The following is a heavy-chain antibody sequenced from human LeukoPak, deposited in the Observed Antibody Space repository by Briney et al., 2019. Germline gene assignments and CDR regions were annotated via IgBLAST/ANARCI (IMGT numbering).Heavy chain of an antibody. CDR1: GFTFSSYE. J-gene: IGHJ2*01. Sequence: PGGSLRLSCAASGFTFSSYEMNWVRQAPGKGLEWVSYISSSGSTIYYADSVKGRFTISRDNFKNTLFLQMTSLRADYTAVYYCAKDPELTLKSYFDLWGRGTLVTVSS. D-gene: IGHD1-14*01. CDR3: AKDPELTLKSYFDL. V-gene: IGHV3-48*03. CDR2: ISSSGSTI.